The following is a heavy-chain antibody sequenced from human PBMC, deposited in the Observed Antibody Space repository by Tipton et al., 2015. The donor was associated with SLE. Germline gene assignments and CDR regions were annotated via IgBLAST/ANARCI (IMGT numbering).Heavy chain of an antibody. V-gene: IGHV3-53*05. D-gene: IGHD6-13*01. Sequence: SLRLSCAASGFTVSSNYMSWVRQAPGKGLEWVSVIYSGGSTYYADSVKGRFTISRDNSKNTLYLQMNSLRAEDTAVYYCARDWEGSSCPDYWGQGTLVTVSS. CDR2: IYSGGST. J-gene: IGHJ4*02. CDR1: GFTVSSNY. CDR3: ARDWEGSSCPDY.